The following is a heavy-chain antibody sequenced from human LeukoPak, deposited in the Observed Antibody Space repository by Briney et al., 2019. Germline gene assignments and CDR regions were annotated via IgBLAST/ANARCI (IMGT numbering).Heavy chain of an antibody. Sequence: PSETLSLTCTVSGGSISSYYWGWIRQPAGKGLEWIGRIYTSGSTNYNPSLKSRVTMSVDTSKSQFSLKLSSVTAADTAVYYCARVKAPYCSGGSCLRGFWFDPWGQGTLVTVSS. J-gene: IGHJ5*02. CDR3: ARVKAPYCSGGSCLRGFWFDP. D-gene: IGHD2-15*01. CDR2: IYTSGST. CDR1: GGSISSYY. V-gene: IGHV4-4*07.